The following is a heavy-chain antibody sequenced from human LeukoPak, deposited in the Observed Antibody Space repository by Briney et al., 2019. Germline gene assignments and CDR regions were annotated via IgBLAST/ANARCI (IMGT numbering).Heavy chain of an antibody. CDR3: ARSCTSTNCYLTDAFDI. CDR1: GSRFTTYW. J-gene: IGHJ3*02. D-gene: IGHD2-2*01. CDR2: IYPGDSDT. V-gene: IGHV5-51*01. Sequence: GESLKISCKGVGSRFTTYWIGWVRPMPGKGLEWMGIIYPGDSDTKYSPSFRGQVTISADKSISTAYLQWSSLKASDTAMYYCARSCTSTNCYLTDAFDIWGQGTMVTVSS.